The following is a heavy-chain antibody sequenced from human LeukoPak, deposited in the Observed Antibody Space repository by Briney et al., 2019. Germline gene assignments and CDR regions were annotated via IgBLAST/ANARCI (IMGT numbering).Heavy chain of an antibody. CDR1: GITLSNYG. J-gene: IGHJ4*02. D-gene: IGHD3-22*01. CDR3: AKRGVVIRVILVGFHKEAYYFDS. V-gene: IGHV3-23*01. Sequence: GGSLRLSCAVSGITLSNYGMIWVRQAPGKGLEWVATISDSGGSTKYADSVKGRFTISRDNSKNTLYLQMNSLRVEGTAVYFCAKRGVVIRVILVGFHKEAYYFDSWGQGVLVTVSS. CDR2: ISDSGGST.